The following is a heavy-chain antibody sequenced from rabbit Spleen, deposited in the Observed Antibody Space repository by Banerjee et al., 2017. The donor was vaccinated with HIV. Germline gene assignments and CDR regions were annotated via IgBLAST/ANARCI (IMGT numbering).Heavy chain of an antibody. CDR1: GVSFSSSSY. CDR3: ARNFDL. J-gene: IGHJ4*01. CDR2: IYAGSTGTI. Sequence: QEQLEESGGDLVKPEGSLTLTCTASGVSFSSSSYMCWVRQAPGKGLEWIGTIYAGSTGTIDFASWAKGRFTISKTSSTTVTLQMTSLTAADTATYFCARNFDLWGPGTLVTVS. V-gene: IGHV1S45*01.